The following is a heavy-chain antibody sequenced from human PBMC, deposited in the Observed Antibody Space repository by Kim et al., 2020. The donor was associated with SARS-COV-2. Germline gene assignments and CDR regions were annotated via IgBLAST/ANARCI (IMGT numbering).Heavy chain of an antibody. CDR1: GYTFTGYY. CDR3: ARDGDTAMVPSPPGYYYYGMDV. CDR2: INPNSGGT. V-gene: IGHV1-2*04. J-gene: IGHJ6*02. D-gene: IGHD5-18*01. Sequence: ASVKVSCKASGYTFTGYYMHWVRQAPGQGLEWMGWINPNSGGTNYAQKFQGWVTMTRDTSISTAYMELSRLRSDDTAVYYCARDGDTAMVPSPPGYYYYGMDVWGQGTTVTVSS.